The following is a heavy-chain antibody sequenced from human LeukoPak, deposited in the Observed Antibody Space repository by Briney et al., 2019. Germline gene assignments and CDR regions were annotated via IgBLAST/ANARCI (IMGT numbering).Heavy chain of an antibody. CDR2: INPSDGST. J-gene: IGHJ4*02. D-gene: IGHD1-26*01. V-gene: IGHV1-46*01. CDR1: GYTFTSYY. CDR3: TRPKDSGSHLFLFDY. Sequence: GASVKVSCKASGYTFTSYYMHWVRQAPGHGLEWMGIINPSDGSTNYAQKFQGRVTMTRDRSRSTVYLELSSLRSEDTAVYYCTRPKDSGSHLFLFDYWGQGTLVTVSS.